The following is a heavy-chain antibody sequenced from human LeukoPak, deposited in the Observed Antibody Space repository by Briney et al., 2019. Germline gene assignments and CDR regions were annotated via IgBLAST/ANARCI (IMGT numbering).Heavy chain of an antibody. CDR2: INHSGST. CDR1: GGSFSGYY. J-gene: IGHJ6*03. D-gene: IGHD2-8*01. CDR3: ARAHSVRRTWTKVYAYYYYMDV. Sequence: SETLSLTCAVYGGSFSGYYWSWIRQPPGKGLEWIGEINHSGSTNYNPSLKSRVTISVDTSKNQFSLKLSSVTAADTAVYYCARAHSVRRTWTKVYAYYYYMDVWGKGTTVTVSS. V-gene: IGHV4-34*01.